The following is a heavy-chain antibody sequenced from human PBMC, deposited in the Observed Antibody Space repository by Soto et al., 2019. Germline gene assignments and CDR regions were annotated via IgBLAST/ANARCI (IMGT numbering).Heavy chain of an antibody. CDR3: ARVWSPSLLKGFDY. J-gene: IGHJ4*02. Sequence: SETLSLTCSVYGGSLSGYYWSWIRQPPGKGLEWIGEINHIGSTNYNPSLKSRVTISVDTSKNQFSLKLSSVTAAETAVYYCARVWSPSLLKGFDYWGQGTLVTVSS. D-gene: IGHD1-26*01. CDR1: GGSLSGYY. V-gene: IGHV4-34*01. CDR2: INHIGST.